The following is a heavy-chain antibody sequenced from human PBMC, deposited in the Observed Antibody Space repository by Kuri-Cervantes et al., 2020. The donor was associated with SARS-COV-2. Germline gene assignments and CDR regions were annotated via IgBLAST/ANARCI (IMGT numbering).Heavy chain of an antibody. CDR1: GFTFSSYS. CDR3: ARDKNDILTGYYRGGVYYYGMDV. CDR2: IWYDGSNK. V-gene: IGHV3-33*08. Sequence: GESLKISCAASGFTFSSYSMNWVRQAPGKGLEWVAVIWYDGSNKYYADSVKGRFTISRDNSKNTLYLQMNSLRAEDTAVYYCARDKNDILTGYYRGGVYYYGMDVWGQGTTVTVSS. D-gene: IGHD3-9*01. J-gene: IGHJ6*02.